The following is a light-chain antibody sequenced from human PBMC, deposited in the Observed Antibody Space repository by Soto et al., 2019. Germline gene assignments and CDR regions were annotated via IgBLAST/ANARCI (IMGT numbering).Light chain of an antibody. CDR1: QTISSW. CDR3: QHYNSYSEA. J-gene: IGKJ1*01. V-gene: IGKV1-5*03. Sequence: DIQMAPYPSTLSGSVGDRITLTFLASQTISSWLAWYQQKPGKAPKLLIYKASTLKSGVPSRFSGSGSGTEFTLTISSLQPDDFATYYCQHYNSYSEAFGQGTKVDI. CDR2: KAS.